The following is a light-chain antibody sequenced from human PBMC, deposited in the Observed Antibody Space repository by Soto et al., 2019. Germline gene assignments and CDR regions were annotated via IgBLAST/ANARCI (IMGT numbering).Light chain of an antibody. CDR2: SKN. V-gene: IGLV1-44*01. J-gene: IGLJ1*01. CDR1: RSNIGDNH. Sequence: QSVLTQPPSASGTPGQRVTITCSGSRSNIGDNHVYWYQQLPGTAPKLLIYSKNQRPAGVSDRFSGSKSGNTASLTISGLQAEDEAYYYCCSYAGGSTYVFGTGTKVTVL. CDR3: CSYAGGSTYV.